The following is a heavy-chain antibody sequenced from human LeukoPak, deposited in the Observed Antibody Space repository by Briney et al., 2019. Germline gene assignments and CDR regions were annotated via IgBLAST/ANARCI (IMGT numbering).Heavy chain of an antibody. D-gene: IGHD6-19*01. Sequence: SETLSLTCTVSGGSISSYYCSWIRQPARKGLEWIGRIYTNENINYNPSLTSRVTISVDTSKNKFSLKPSSATAPDASTYYCARSRSRRHYWGQGALLSVPS. CDR2: IYTNENI. V-gene: IGHV4-4*07. J-gene: IGHJ4*02. CDR1: GGSISSYY. CDR3: ARSRSRRHY.